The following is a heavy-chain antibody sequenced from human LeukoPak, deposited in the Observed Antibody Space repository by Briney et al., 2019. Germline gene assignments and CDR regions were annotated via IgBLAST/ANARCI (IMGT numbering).Heavy chain of an antibody. J-gene: IGHJ1*01. V-gene: IGHV4-4*02. CDR1: GGSISSSNW. Sequence: PSGTLSLTCAVSGGSISSSNWWSWIRQPPGKGLEWIGEIYHSGSTNYNPSLKSRVTISVDTSKNQFSLKLSSVTAADTAVYYCARGYPLYFQHWGQGTLVTVSS. CDR3: ARGYPLYFQH. D-gene: IGHD3-16*02. CDR2: IYHSGST.